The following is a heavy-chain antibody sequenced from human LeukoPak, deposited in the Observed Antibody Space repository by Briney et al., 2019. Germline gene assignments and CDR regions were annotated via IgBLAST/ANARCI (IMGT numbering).Heavy chain of an antibody. D-gene: IGHD5-18*01. CDR2: VYYTGYT. Sequence: SETLSLSCAVSGGSINSSSPYWGWVRQPPGKGLEWLACVYYTGYTHYNPSLRSRFTITVDTSRNQFSLKLRSVTAAATVVDCSARRAIEGFGYGPTCDYWGQGILVSVSS. CDR1: GGSINSSSPY. J-gene: IGHJ4*02. CDR3: ARRAIEGFGYGPTCDY. V-gene: IGHV4-39*01.